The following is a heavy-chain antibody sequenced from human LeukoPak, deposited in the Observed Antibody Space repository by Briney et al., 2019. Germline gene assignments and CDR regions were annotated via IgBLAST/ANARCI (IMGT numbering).Heavy chain of an antibody. CDR3: ARGNPLVGYFDWGDNSAFGI. J-gene: IGHJ3*02. Sequence: GASVKVSCKVSGYTLTELSMHWVRQAPGKGLEWMGGFDPEDGETIYAQKFQGRVTMTEDTSTDTAYMELSSLRSEDTAVYYCARGNPLVGYFDWGDNSAFGIWGQGTMVTVSS. CDR2: FDPEDGET. CDR1: GYTLTELS. V-gene: IGHV1-24*01. D-gene: IGHD3-9*01.